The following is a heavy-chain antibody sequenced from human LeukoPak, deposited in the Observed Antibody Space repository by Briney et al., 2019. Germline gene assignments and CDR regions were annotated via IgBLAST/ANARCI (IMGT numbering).Heavy chain of an antibody. CDR3: AKAATVTSLDWYFDL. D-gene: IGHD4-17*01. CDR2: ISYDGINK. J-gene: IGHJ2*01. CDR1: GFIFSTYG. Sequence: PGSSLRLSCAASGFIFSTYGTHWVRQAPGKGLEWVTVISYDGINKYYADSVKGRFTISSDNSKNTLYLQMNSLRAEDTAVYYCAKAATVTSLDWYFDLWGRGTLVTVSS. V-gene: IGHV3-30*18.